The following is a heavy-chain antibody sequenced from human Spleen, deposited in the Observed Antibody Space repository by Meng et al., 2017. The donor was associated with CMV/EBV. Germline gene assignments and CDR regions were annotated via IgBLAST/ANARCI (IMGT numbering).Heavy chain of an antibody. CDR1: VYTFPSSD. CDR2: MNPDSGNT. V-gene: IGHV1-8*01. J-gene: IGHJ4*02. Sequence: SCNASVYTFPSSDIDWVRQAAGQGLEWIEWMNPDSGNTGYAQKFQSRITMTRNTSISTAYMGLSSLGSEDTAVYYCARCRLAVAGTDYWGQGTLVTVSS. D-gene: IGHD6-19*01. CDR3: ARCRLAVAGTDY.